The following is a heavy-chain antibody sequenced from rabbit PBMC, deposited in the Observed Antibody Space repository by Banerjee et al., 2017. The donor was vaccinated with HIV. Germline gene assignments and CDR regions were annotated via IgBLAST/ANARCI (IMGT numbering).Heavy chain of an antibody. J-gene: IGHJ6*01. CDR1: GIDFSTYG. V-gene: IGHV1S40*01. Sequence: QSLEESGGGLVQPGGTLTLSCKASGIDFSTYGISWVRRAPGKGLEWIACIYAGSSGSTYYASWAKGRFTISKTSSTTVTLQMTSLTAADTATYFCARTGAGGYLYGMDLWGPGTL. CDR3: ARTGAGGYLYGMDL. CDR2: IYAGSSGST. D-gene: IGHD1-1*01.